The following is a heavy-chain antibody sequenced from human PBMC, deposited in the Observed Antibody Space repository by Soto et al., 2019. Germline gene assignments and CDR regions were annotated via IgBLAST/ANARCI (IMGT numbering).Heavy chain of an antibody. Sequence: PSETLSLTCTVSGGSVSSGNYYWSWIRLPPGKGLEWIGYFYYTGSTNYNPSLKSRVTISIDATKNQFSLRLSSVTAADTAVYYCARSMHYPDGSNYSPFDYWGQGTLVTVSS. CDR2: FYYTGST. V-gene: IGHV4-61*01. CDR3: ARSMHYPDGSNYSPFDY. CDR1: GGSVSSGNYY. J-gene: IGHJ4*02. D-gene: IGHD4-4*01.